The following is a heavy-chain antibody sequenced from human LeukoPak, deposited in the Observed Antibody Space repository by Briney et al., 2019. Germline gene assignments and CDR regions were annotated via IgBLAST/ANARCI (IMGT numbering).Heavy chain of an antibody. CDR3: ARGYSSVGNY. Sequence: PETLSLTCAVYGGSFSGYYWSWIRQPPGKGLEWIGEINHSGSTNYNPSLKSRVTISVDTSKNQFSLKLSSVTAADTAVYYCARGYSSVGNYWGQGTLVTVSS. D-gene: IGHD3-22*01. CDR1: GGSFSGYY. V-gene: IGHV4-34*01. CDR2: INHSGST. J-gene: IGHJ4*02.